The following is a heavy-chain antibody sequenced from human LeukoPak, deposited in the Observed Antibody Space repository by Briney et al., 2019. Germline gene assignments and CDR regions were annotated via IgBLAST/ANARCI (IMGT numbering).Heavy chain of an antibody. D-gene: IGHD2-2*01. CDR3: ARALGYCSSTSCSYYYYYYMDV. CDR2: IYYSGST. V-gene: IGHV4-59*13. J-gene: IGHJ6*03. CDR1: GGSISSYY. Sequence: PSETLSLTCTVSGGSISSYYWSWIRQAPGKGLEWIGYIYYSGSTNYNPSLKRRVTISVDTSKNQFSLKLSSVTAADTAVYYCARALGYCSSTSCSYYYYYYMDVWGKGTTVTVSS.